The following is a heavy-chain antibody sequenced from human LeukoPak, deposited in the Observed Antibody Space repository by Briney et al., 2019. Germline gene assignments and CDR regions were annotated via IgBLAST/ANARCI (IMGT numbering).Heavy chain of an antibody. J-gene: IGHJ5*02. CDR1: GGSISSSSYY. CDR2: IYYSGRP. D-gene: IGHD6-13*01. Sequence: SETLSLTCTVSGGSISSSSYYWGWIRQPPGKGLEWIGSIYYSGRPYYNPSLKSRVTISVDTSKKQFSLKLSSVTAADTAVYYCARDRGYSSSWYNWFDPWGQGTLVTVSS. CDR3: ARDRGYSSSWYNWFDP. V-gene: IGHV4-39*07.